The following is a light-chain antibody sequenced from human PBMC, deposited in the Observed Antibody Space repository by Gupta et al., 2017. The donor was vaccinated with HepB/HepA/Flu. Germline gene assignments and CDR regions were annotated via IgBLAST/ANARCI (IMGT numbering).Light chain of an antibody. J-gene: IGKJ2*01. V-gene: IGKV4-1*01. CDR2: WAS. CDR3: QQYDTAPYT. CDR1: QSVLSSSNNKNY. Sequence: DIVMTQSPESLAVSLGERATINCKSGQSVLSSSNNKNYLAWYQQKPGQPPKLLIYWASTRESGVPDRFSGSGSGTDFTLTISGLQAEDVAVYYCQQYDTAPYTFGQGTKLEIK.